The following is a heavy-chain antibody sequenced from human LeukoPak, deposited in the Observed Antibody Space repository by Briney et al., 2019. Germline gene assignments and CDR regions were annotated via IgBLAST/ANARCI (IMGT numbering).Heavy chain of an antibody. CDR2: IGGSGAST. V-gene: IGHV3-23*01. Sequence: GGSLRLSCAASGFTFTNYAMNWVRQAPGKGLEWVSTIGGSGASTHYADSVQGRFTISRDNSKNTLYLQMNSLRAEDTAVYYCAGSYYGSGSYYKPLGYWGQGTLVTVSS. CDR3: AGSYYGSGSYYKPLGY. J-gene: IGHJ4*02. CDR1: GFTFTNYA. D-gene: IGHD3-10*01.